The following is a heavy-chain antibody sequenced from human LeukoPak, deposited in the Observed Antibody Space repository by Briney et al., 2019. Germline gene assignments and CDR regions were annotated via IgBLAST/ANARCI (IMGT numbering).Heavy chain of an antibody. CDR3: ARRGYSYGSETRPRYTYYFDY. CDR1: GYSFTSYW. Sequence: GESLKISCKGSGYSFTSYWIGWVRQMPGKGLEWMGIIYPGDSDTRYSPSFQGQVTISADKSISTAYLQWSGLKASDTAMYYCARRGYSYGSETRPRYTYYFDYWGQGTLVTVSS. D-gene: IGHD5-18*01. J-gene: IGHJ4*02. V-gene: IGHV5-51*01. CDR2: IYPGDSDT.